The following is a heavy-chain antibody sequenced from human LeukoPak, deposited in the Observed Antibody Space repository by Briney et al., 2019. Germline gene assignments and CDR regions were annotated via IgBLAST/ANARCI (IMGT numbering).Heavy chain of an antibody. V-gene: IGHV3-21*01. CDR2: ISSSSSYI. Sequence: GGSLRLSCAASGFTFSSYSMNWVRQAPGKGLEWVSSISSSSSYIYYADSVKGRFTISRDNAKNSLYLQMNSLRAEDTAVYYCAREDDDLYYFDYWGQGSVVTVSS. D-gene: IGHD1-1*01. CDR3: AREDDDLYYFDY. CDR1: GFTFSSYS. J-gene: IGHJ4*02.